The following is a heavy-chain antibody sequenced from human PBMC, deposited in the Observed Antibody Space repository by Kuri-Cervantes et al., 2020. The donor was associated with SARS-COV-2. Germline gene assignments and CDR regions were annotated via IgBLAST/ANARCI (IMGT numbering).Heavy chain of an antibody. CDR1: GYTFTSYY. Sequence: ASVKVSCKASGYTFTSYYMHWVRQAPGQGLEWMGIINPSGGSTSYAQKFQVSVTMTRDTSTSTVYMELSSLRSEDTALYYCASDGVSGSLSLDFWGQGTLVTVSS. CDR2: INPSGGST. D-gene: IGHD6-19*01. V-gene: IGHV1-46*01. J-gene: IGHJ4*02. CDR3: ASDGVSGSLSLDF.